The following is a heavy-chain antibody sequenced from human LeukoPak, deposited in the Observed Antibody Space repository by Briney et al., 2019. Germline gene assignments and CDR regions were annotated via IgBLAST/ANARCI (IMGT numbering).Heavy chain of an antibody. Sequence: GASVKVSCKASGYTFTSYDINWVRQATGQGLEWMGWMNPNSGNTGYAQKFQGRVTITRNTSISTAYMELSSLRSEDTAVYYCARGWCSSTSCRVHYYYMDVWGKGTTVTVSS. CDR3: ARGWCSSTSCRVHYYYMDV. CDR1: GYTFTSYD. J-gene: IGHJ6*03. CDR2: MNPNSGNT. D-gene: IGHD2-2*01. V-gene: IGHV1-8*03.